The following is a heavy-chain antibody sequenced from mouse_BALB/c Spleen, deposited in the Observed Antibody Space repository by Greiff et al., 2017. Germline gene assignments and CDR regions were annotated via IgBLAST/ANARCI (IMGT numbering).Heavy chain of an antibody. V-gene: IGHV3-2*02. D-gene: IGHD4-1*01. CDR3: ARPLTGTDFAY. Sequence: EVQLQESGPGLVKPSQSLSLTCTVTGYSITSDYAWNWIRQFPGNKLEWMGYISYSGSTSYNPSLKSRISITRDTSKNQFFLQLNSVTTEDTATYYCARPLTGTDFAYWGQGTLVTVSA. CDR2: ISYSGST. CDR1: GYSITSDYA. J-gene: IGHJ3*01.